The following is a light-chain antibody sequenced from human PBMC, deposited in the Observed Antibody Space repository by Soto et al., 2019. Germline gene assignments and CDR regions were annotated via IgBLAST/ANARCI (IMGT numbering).Light chain of an antibody. V-gene: IGKV1-27*01. J-gene: IGKJ3*01. CDR3: QKYDNGIHT. CDR2: SAS. CDR1: QDIDNY. Sequence: DIQMTQSPSSLSASVGDRVTITCRASQDIDNYLAWYQQKPGSAPKLLIYSASTLQSGVPSRFSGSGSGTDFTLTISSLQPEYVATYYCQKYDNGIHTFGPGTTVDIK.